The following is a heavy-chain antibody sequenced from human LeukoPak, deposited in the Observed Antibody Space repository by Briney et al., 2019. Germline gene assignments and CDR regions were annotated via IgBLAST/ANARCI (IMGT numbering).Heavy chain of an antibody. CDR2: IYYSGST. CDR3: ARGSGTAMDNWFDP. V-gene: IGHV4-59*01. J-gene: IGHJ5*02. D-gene: IGHD5-18*01. CDR1: GGSISSDY. Sequence: SETLSLTCTVSGGSISSDYWSWIRQPPGKGLEWIGYIYYSGSTNYNPSLKSRVTISVDTSKNQFSLKLSSVTAADTAVYYCARGSGTAMDNWFDPWGQGTLVTVSS.